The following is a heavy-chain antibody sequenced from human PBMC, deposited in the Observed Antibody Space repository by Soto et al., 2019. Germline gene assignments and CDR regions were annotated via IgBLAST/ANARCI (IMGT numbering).Heavy chain of an antibody. CDR3: AKHQQSEGPTFFFSPVSTPGGLDV. J-gene: IGHJ6*02. D-gene: IGHD6-13*01. Sequence: PGGSLRLSCAASGFTFRAYAMTWVRQAPGRVPEWVSSINANGGRTYYADSVKGRFNISRDTSNNTLYLQMNRLRGDDTAVYYCAKHQQSEGPTFFFSPVSTPGGLDVWGQGTTVTVSS. CDR1: GFTFRAYA. V-gene: IGHV3-23*01. CDR2: INANGGRT.